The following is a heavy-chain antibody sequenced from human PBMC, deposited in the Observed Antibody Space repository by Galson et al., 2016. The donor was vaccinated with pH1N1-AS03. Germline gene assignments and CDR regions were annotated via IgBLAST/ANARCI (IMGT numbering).Heavy chain of an antibody. CDR1: GFNFTDFY. D-gene: IGHD3-10*01. CDR3: ARDSMVLRGILRY. V-gene: IGHV3-11*01. Sequence: SLRLSCAASGFNFTDFYMTWVRQAPGKGLEWLSSISVTGKTIYYADFLKGRFTNSRDNFKNSVYLHLDNLRAEDTAVYHCARDSMVLRGILRYWGQGTRVTVS. CDR2: ISVTGKTI. J-gene: IGHJ1*01.